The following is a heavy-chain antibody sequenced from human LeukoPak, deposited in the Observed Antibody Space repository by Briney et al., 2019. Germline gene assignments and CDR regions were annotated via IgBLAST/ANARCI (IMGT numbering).Heavy chain of an antibody. CDR1: GGSFSSYY. CDR2: IYYSGST. Sequence: PSETLSLTCAVYGGSFSSYYWSWIRQPPGKGLEWIGYIYYSGSTNYNPSLKSRVTISVDTSKNQFSLKLSSVTAADTAVYYCARDGLWIQNSFDIWGQGTVVTVSS. D-gene: IGHD5-18*01. J-gene: IGHJ3*02. V-gene: IGHV4-59*12. CDR3: ARDGLWIQNSFDI.